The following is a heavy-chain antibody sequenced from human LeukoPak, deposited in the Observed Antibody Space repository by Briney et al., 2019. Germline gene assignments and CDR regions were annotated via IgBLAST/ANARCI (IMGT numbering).Heavy chain of an antibody. Sequence: PGGSLRLSCKGSGYTFSSYWIGWLRQMPGRGLEWMGIIYPGDSDTRYSPSLQGQVTISVDTSIGTAYPQWSSLKASDTAIYYCARQNDFRLDYWGQGTLVTVSS. CDR2: IYPGDSDT. J-gene: IGHJ4*02. V-gene: IGHV5-51*01. CDR3: ARQNDFRLDY. D-gene: IGHD3-3*01. CDR1: GYTFSSYW.